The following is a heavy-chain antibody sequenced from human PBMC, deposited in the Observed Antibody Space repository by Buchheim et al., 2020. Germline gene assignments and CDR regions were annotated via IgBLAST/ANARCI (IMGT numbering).Heavy chain of an antibody. CDR2: IDWDDDK. CDR1: GFSLSTSGMC. J-gene: IGHJ6*02. CDR3: AREYYYGMDV. Sequence: QVTLRESGPALVKPTQTLTLTCTFSGFSLSTSGMCVSWIRQPPGKALEWLARIDWDDDKYYSPYLKTRLTISKDTSKNQVVLTMTNMDPVDTATYYCAREYYYGMDVWGQGTT. V-gene: IGHV2-70*15.